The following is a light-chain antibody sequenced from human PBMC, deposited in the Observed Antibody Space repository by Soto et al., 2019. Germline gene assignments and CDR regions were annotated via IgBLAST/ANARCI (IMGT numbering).Light chain of an antibody. CDR1: SSDVGGYNY. V-gene: IGLV2-14*01. CDR3: SSFTSSSTVL. J-gene: IGLJ2*01. CDR2: VVT. Sequence: QSALTQPASVSGSLGQSITISCTGTSSDVGGYNYVSWYQHHPGKDPKVVIFVVTKRPSGVSSRFSGSKSGNTASLSVSGLQAEDEGDYYCSSFTSSSTVLFGGGTKLTVL.